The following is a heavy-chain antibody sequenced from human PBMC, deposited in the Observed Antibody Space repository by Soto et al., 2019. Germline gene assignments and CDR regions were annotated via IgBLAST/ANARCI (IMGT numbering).Heavy chain of an antibody. V-gene: IGHV6-1*01. Sequence: PSQTLSLTCAISGDSVSSNSAAWNWIRQSPSRSLEWLGRTYYRSKWYNDYAVSVKSRITINPDTSKNQFSLQLNSVTPEDTALYYCARDRQLERPRSDAFDIWGQGTMVTVSS. CDR2: TYYRSKWYN. CDR1: GDSVSSNSAA. J-gene: IGHJ3*02. CDR3: ARDRQLERPRSDAFDI. D-gene: IGHD1-1*01.